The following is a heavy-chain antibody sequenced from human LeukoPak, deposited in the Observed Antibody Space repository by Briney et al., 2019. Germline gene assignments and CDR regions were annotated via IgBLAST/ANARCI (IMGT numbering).Heavy chain of an antibody. V-gene: IGHV1-18*01. D-gene: IGHD3-22*01. J-gene: IGHJ3*02. Sequence: ASVKVSCKASGYTFTSYGISWVRQAPGQGLEWMGWISDYTGNTKYAQKVQGRITMTTDRSASTVYMALSSLRTEDTAVYYCARGRHSYESSDYYYEGDAFDIWGQGTMVTVSS. CDR3: ARGRHSYESSDYYYEGDAFDI. CDR2: ISDYTGNT. CDR1: GYTFTSYG.